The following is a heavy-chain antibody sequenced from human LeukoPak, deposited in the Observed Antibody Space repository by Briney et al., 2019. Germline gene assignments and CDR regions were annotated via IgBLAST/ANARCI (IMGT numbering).Heavy chain of an antibody. CDR1: GFTFSSYA. CDR3: AKGPLYSGSYVWYFDY. D-gene: IGHD1-26*01. CDR2: ISGSGGST. Sequence: GGSLRLSCAASGFTFSSYAMSWVRQAPGKGLEWVSAISGSGGSTYYADSVEGRFTISRDNSKNTLYLQMNSLRAEDTAVYYCAKGPLYSGSYVWYFDYWGQGTLVTVSS. V-gene: IGHV3-23*01. J-gene: IGHJ4*02.